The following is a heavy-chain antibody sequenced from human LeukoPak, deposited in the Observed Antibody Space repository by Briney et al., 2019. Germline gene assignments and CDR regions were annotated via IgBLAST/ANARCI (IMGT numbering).Heavy chain of an antibody. CDR3: ARDRPGIVGATGY. Sequence: SQTLSLTCTVSGGSISSGGYYWSWIRQHPGKGLEWIGYIYYSGSTYYNPSLKSRVTISVDTSKNQFSLKLSSVTAADTAVYYCARDRPGIVGATGYWGQGTLVTVSS. CDR1: GGSISSGGYY. CDR2: IYYSGST. D-gene: IGHD1-26*01. J-gene: IGHJ4*02. V-gene: IGHV4-31*03.